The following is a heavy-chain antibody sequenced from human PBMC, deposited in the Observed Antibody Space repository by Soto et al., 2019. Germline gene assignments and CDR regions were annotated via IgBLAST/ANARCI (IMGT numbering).Heavy chain of an antibody. Sequence: EVQLSESGGGLLQPGGSLRLSCAASGFAFSSYAMSWVRQAPGKGLEWVSSISGSTSGTYYADAVKGRFTISRDNSNNALLLQMKTLTTEDTAVYYGAKVRAFIDPFDYWGQGALVTVSS. V-gene: IGHV3-23*01. CDR3: AKVRAFIDPFDY. CDR2: ISGSTSGT. D-gene: IGHD3-16*02. CDR1: GFAFSSYA. J-gene: IGHJ4*02.